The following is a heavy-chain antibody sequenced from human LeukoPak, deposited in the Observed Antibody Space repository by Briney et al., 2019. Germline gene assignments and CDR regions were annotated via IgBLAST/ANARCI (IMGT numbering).Heavy chain of an antibody. V-gene: IGHV3-53*01. CDR2: IYSGGST. CDR1: GFTVSSNY. CDR3: ARDADSSSWYHFDY. D-gene: IGHD6-13*01. Sequence: QPGGSLRLSCAASGFTVSSNYMSCVRQAPGKGLEWVSVIYSGGSTYYADSVKGRFTISRDNSKNTLYLQMNSLRAEDTAVYYCARDADSSSWYHFDYWGQGTLVTVSS. J-gene: IGHJ4*02.